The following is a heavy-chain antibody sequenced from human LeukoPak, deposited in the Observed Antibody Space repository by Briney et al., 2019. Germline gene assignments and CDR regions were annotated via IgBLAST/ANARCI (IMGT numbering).Heavy chain of an antibody. V-gene: IGHV4-59*07. Sequence: PSDTLSLTCTVSGGYISSYHWSCMPPPPGKGLVGSGYIYYSGSTNYNPSLKSRVTISVDTSKNQFSLKLSSVTAADTAVYYCARSYDFWSGSPNPFDYWGQGTLVTVSS. CDR2: IYYSGST. CDR3: ARSYDFWSGSPNPFDY. J-gene: IGHJ4*02. D-gene: IGHD3-3*01. CDR1: GGYISSYH.